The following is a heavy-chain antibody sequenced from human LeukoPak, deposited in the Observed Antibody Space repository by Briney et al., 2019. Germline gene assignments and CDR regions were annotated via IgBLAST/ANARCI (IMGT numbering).Heavy chain of an antibody. CDR1: GFTFSSYA. D-gene: IGHD2-2*01. CDR3: AKALAPLGTSCYDY. CDR2: ISGSGGST. V-gene: IGHV3-23*01. Sequence: GGSLRLSCAASGFTFSSYAMSWVRQAPGKGLEWVSAISGSGGSTYYADSVKGRFTISRDNSKNTLYLQMNSLRAEDTAVYYCAKALAPLGTSCYDYWGQGTLVTVSS. J-gene: IGHJ4*02.